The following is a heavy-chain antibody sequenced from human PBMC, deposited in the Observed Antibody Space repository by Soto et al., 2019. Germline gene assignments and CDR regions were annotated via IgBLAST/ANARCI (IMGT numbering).Heavy chain of an antibody. Sequence: QVQLVESGGGVVQPGRSLRLSCAASGFTFSSYAMHWVRQAPGKGLECVAVISYDGSNKYYADSVKGRFTISRDNSKNTLYLQMNSLRAEDTAVYYCASNLAAAGIPVYWGQGTLVTVSS. CDR3: ASNLAAAGIPVY. D-gene: IGHD6-13*01. CDR1: GFTFSSYA. CDR2: ISYDGSNK. J-gene: IGHJ4*02. V-gene: IGHV3-30-3*01.